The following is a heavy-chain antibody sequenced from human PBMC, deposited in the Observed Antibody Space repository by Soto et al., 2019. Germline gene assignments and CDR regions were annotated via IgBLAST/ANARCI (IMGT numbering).Heavy chain of an antibody. CDR3: ARGWGLLPYYVMEV. D-gene: IGHD1-26*01. CDR1: GDSVTSGSYY. CDR2: ISYTGRT. V-gene: IGHV4-61*03. Sequence: SETLSLTCIVSGDSVTSGSYYWTWLRQPPGKGLEWIGYISYTGRTKYNPSLQSRVTISVDTSKNDFSLNLSSVTAADTAVYFCARGWGLLPYYVMEVLGHGTAVTVSS. J-gene: IGHJ6*02.